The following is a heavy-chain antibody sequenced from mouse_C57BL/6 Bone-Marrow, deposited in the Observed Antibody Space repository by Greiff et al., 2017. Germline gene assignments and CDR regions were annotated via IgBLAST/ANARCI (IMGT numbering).Heavy chain of an antibody. CDR1: GYTFTDYE. D-gene: IGHD1-1*01. CDR3: TRGIYYYGSTAMDY. Sequence: VQLQQSGAELVRPGASVTLSCKASGYTFTDYEIHWVKQTPVHGLEWIGAIDPETGGTAYNQKFKGKAILTADKSSSTAYMELRSLTSEDSAVYYGTRGIYYYGSTAMDYWGQGTSVTVSS. CDR2: IDPETGGT. V-gene: IGHV1-15*01. J-gene: IGHJ4*01.